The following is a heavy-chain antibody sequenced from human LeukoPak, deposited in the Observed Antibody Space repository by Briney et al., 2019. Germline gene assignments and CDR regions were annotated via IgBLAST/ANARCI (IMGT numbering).Heavy chain of an antibody. J-gene: IGHJ4*02. Sequence: ASVKVSCKASGYTFTGYYMHWVRQAPGQGLEWMGRINPNSGGTNYAQKFQGRVTMTRDTSISTAYMELSSLRSEDTAVYYCAREGRYYDSADIDYWGQGTLVTVSS. CDR3: AREGRYYDSADIDY. CDR1: GYTFTGYY. D-gene: IGHD3-22*01. V-gene: IGHV1-2*06. CDR2: INPNSGGT.